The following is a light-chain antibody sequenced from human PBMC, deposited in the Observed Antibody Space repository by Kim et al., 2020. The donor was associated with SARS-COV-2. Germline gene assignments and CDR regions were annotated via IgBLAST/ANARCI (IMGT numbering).Light chain of an antibody. Sequence: PGQSITISCTGTSSDVGSYTVVSWYQQHPGKAPKLIIYEVTKRPSGISSRFSGSKSGNTASLTISGLQTDDEAEYFCCSYAGTHALFGGGTQLTVL. J-gene: IGLJ2*01. V-gene: IGLV2-23*02. CDR1: SSDVGSYTV. CDR3: CSYAGTHAL. CDR2: EVT.